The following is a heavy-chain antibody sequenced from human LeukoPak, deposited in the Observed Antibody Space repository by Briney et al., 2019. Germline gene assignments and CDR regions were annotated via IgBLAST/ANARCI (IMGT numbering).Heavy chain of an antibody. D-gene: IGHD5-12*01. CDR3: AKESGYEYYYYYYMDV. CDR1: GFTFSSYG. J-gene: IGHJ6*03. V-gene: IGHV3-23*01. CDR2: ISGSGGST. Sequence: PGGSLRLSCAASGFTFSSYGMSWVRQAPGEGLEWVPAISGSGGSTYYADSVKGRFTISRDNSKNTLYLQMNSLRAEDTAVYYCAKESGYEYYYYYYMDVWGKGTTVTVSS.